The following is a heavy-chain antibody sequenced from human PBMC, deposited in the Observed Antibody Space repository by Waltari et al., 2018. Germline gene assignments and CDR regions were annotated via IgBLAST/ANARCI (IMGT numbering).Heavy chain of an antibody. J-gene: IGHJ6*02. D-gene: IGHD3-22*01. CDR3: ARESAYYYDSSGYYYYGMDV. CDR2: ISSSGSNI. CDR1: GFTFSSYE. Sequence: EVQLVESGGGLVQPGGSLRLSCAASGFTFSSYEMNWVRQAPGKGLGWVSYISSSGSNIYYADSLKGRFTISRYNAKNSLYLQMNSLRAEETAVYYCARESAYYYDSSGYYYYGMDVWGQGTTVTVSS. V-gene: IGHV3-48*03.